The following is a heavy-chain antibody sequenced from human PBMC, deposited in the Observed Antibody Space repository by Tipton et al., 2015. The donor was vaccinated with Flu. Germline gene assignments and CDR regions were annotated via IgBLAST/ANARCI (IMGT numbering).Heavy chain of an antibody. CDR2: IHNNGNT. D-gene: IGHD3-10*01. J-gene: IGHJ4*02. Sequence: LRLSRTVSGDSVRNDGYYWTWVRQFPGKGLEWIGNIHNNGNTYYNPSLKSRVTKSIDTSKNQFSLKLRSVTAADTAVYYCARVFYYGSGTFYDIGYYFDQWGQGMLVTVSS. CDR1: GDSVRNDGYY. CDR3: ARVFYYGSGTFYDIGYYFDQ. V-gene: IGHV4-31*02.